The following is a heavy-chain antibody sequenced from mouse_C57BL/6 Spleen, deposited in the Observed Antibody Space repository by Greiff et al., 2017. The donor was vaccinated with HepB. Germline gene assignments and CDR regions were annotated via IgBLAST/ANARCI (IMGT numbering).Heavy chain of an antibody. CDR3: ARSLYYGSSRDY. CDR2: INPSNGGT. V-gene: IGHV1-53*01. J-gene: IGHJ2*01. D-gene: IGHD1-1*01. Sequence: VQLQQPGPELVKPGASVKLSCKASGYTFTSYWMHWVKQRPGRGLEWIGNINPSNGGTNYNEKFKSKATLTVDKSSSTAYMQLSSLTSEDSADYYCARSLYYGSSRDYWGQGTTLTVSS. CDR1: GYTFTSYW.